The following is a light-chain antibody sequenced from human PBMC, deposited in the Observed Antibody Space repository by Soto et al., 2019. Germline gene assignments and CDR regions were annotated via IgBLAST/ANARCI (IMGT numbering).Light chain of an antibody. J-gene: IGKJ2*01. CDR1: QSVNGNY. CDR2: GAS. V-gene: IGKV3-20*01. Sequence: EIVLTQSPGTLSLSPGERATLSCRASQSVNGNYLTWYQQKPGQAPRLLIYGASSRATGIPERFSASGSGTVFTLTIRRLEPEDFYLYSCPQYGRAFRYTFGQGTKLEIK. CDR3: PQYGRAFRYT.